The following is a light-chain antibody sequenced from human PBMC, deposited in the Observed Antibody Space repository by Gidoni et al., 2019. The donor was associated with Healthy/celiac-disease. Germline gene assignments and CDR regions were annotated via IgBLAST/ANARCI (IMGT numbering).Light chain of an antibody. CDR3: QQYGSSPLT. Sequence: IVLTQSPGTLSLSPGDRATLSCRASQSVSSSYLAWYQHKPGPDPRLRIYGASSRATGIPERIRGSGSGTDFTLTSRRLEHEDIAVYYCQQYGSSPLTFGGGTKVEIK. CDR2: GAS. V-gene: IGKV3-20*01. CDR1: QSVSSSY. J-gene: IGKJ4*01.